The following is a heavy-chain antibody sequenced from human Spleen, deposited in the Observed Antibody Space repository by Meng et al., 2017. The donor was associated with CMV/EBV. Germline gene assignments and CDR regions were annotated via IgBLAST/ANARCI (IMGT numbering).Heavy chain of an antibody. CDR3: AKDPANSGWSGAFDI. D-gene: IGHD3-3*01. CDR2: ISGSGGSA. CDR1: GISVRSNY. V-gene: IGHV3-23*01. J-gene: IGHJ3*02. Sequence: GGSLRLSFSCSGISVRSNYMSWVRQAPGKGLEWVSGISGSGGSAYYADSVKGRFTISRDNSKNTLYLQMNSLRAEDTAIYYCAKDPANSGWSGAFDIWGQGTKVTVSS.